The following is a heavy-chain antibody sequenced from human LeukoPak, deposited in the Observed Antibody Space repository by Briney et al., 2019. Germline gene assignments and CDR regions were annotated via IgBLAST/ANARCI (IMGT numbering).Heavy chain of an antibody. D-gene: IGHD3-10*01. CDR1: GGSFSGYY. V-gene: IGHV4-34*01. J-gene: IGHJ6*04. CDR3: ARGGSGSYYNIPYYYYGMDV. Sequence: SETLSLTCAVYGGSFSGYYWSWIRQPPGKGLEWIGGINHSGSTNYNPSLKSRVTISVDTSKNQFSLKLSSVTAADTAVYYCARGGSGSYYNIPYYYYGMDVWGKRTTVTVSS. CDR2: INHSGST.